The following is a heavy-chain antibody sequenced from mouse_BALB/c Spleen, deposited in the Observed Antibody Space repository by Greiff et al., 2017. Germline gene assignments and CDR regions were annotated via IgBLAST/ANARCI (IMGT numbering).Heavy chain of an antibody. CDR2: ISSGSSTI. V-gene: IGHV5-17*02. CDR3: ARSDDYKYYFDY. CDR1: GFTFSSFG. Sequence: EVKLQESGGGLVQPGGSRKLSCAASGFTFSSFGMHWVRQAPEKGLEWVAYISSGSSTIYYADTVKGRFTISRDNPKNTLFLQMTSLRSEDTAMYYCARSDDYKYYFDYWGQGTTLTVSS. D-gene: IGHD2-4*01. J-gene: IGHJ2*01.